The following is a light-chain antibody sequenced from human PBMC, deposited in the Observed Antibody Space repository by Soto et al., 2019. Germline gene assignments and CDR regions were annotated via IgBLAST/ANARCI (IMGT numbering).Light chain of an antibody. Sequence: QSVLTQPASVSGSPGQSITISCTGTSNDVGGYDYVSWYQQHPGKAPKLMIYDVSSRPSGVSNRFSGSKSGNTASLTISGLQPEDEAHYYCSSYTGSSTVIFGGGTKLTVL. V-gene: IGLV2-14*03. J-gene: IGLJ2*01. CDR1: SNDVGGYDY. CDR2: DVS. CDR3: SSYTGSSTVI.